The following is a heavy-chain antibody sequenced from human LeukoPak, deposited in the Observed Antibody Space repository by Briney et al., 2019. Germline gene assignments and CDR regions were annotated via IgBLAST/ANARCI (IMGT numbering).Heavy chain of an antibody. V-gene: IGHV3-11*01. J-gene: IGHJ4*02. D-gene: IGHD3-22*01. Sequence: PGGSLRLSCAASGFTFSDYYMSWIRQAPGKGLEWVSYISSSGSTIYYADSVKGRFTISRDNSKNTLYLQMNSLRAEDTAVYYCAKGNFWTPCYYDSSGYYYDAFDYWGQGTLVTVSS. CDR1: GFTFSDYY. CDR3: AKGNFWTPCYYDSSGYYYDAFDY. CDR2: ISSSGSTI.